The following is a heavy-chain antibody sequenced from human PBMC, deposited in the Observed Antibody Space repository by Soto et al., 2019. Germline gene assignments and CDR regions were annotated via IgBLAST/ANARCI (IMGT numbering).Heavy chain of an antibody. J-gene: IGHJ6*02. CDR3: ARGIVDYDFWSGYRYCMDV. CDR1: GGTFSSYA. CDR2: IIPIFGTA. V-gene: IGHV1-69*12. D-gene: IGHD3-3*01. Sequence: QVQLVQSGAEVKKPGSSVKVSCKASGGTFSSYAISWVRQAPGQGLEWMGGIIPIFGTANYAQKLQGRVTITADESTVKAYMELSSLRSEDTAVYYCARGIVDYDFWSGYRYCMDVWGQGTTVTVSS.